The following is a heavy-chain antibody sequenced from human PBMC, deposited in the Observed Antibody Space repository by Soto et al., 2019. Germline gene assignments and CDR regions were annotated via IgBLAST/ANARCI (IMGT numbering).Heavy chain of an antibody. CDR1: GDSVSSNSAA. D-gene: IGHD6-13*01. CDR3: ARLGLYSSSWYGFYGMDV. J-gene: IGHJ6*02. CDR2: TYYRSKWYN. Sequence: SQTLSLTCAISGDSVSSNSAAWNWIRQSTSRGLEWLGRTYYRSKWYNDYAVSVKSRITINPDTSKNQFSLQLNSVTPEDTAVYYCARLGLYSSSWYGFYGMDVWGQGTTVTVSS. V-gene: IGHV6-1*01.